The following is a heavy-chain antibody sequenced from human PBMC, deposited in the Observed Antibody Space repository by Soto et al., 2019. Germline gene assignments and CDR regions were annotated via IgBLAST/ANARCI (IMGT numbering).Heavy chain of an antibody. Sequence: VASVKVSCKASGYTFTGYYMHWVRQAPGQGLEWMGWINPNSGGTNYAQKFQGRVTMTRDTSISTAYMELSRLRSDDTAVYYCARGRGYYTSHFDYWVQGTMVTVSS. CDR2: INPNSGGT. CDR1: GYTFTGYY. J-gene: IGHJ4*02. D-gene: IGHD3-3*01. V-gene: IGHV1-2*02. CDR3: ARGRGYYTSHFDY.